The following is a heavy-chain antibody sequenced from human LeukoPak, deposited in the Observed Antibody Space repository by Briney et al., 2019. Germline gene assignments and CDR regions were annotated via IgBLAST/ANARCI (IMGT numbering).Heavy chain of an antibody. CDR3: AKDWGSDYFDY. J-gene: IGHJ4*02. V-gene: IGHV3-23*01. CDR1: GLIFSTYA. D-gene: IGHD7-27*01. Sequence: PGGSLRLSCAASGLIFSTYAMSWVRQAPGKGLEWVSTISGSGGNTYYAGSVKGRFTISRDNSKNTLYLQMNSLRAEDTAVYYCAKDWGSDYFDYWGQGTLVTVSS. CDR2: ISGSGGNT.